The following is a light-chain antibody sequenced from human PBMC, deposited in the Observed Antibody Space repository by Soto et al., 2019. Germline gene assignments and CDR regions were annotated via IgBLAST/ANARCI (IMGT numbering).Light chain of an antibody. CDR1: SSDIGSHNY. J-gene: IGLJ1*01. V-gene: IGLV2-8*01. Sequence: QSALTQPASVSDSPGQSITISCIGTSSDIGSHNYVSWYQQHPGKAPKLMIYDVSQRPSGVPDRFSGSKSGNTASLTVSGLQAEDEADYYCSSYTGSNSYVFGTGTKVTVL. CDR3: SSYTGSNSYV. CDR2: DVS.